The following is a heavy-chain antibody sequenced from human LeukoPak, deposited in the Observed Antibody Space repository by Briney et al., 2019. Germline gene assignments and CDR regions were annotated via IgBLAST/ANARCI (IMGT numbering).Heavy chain of an antibody. V-gene: IGHV4-39*01. CDR3: ARGRRLLWFGGSFDY. D-gene: IGHD3-10*01. CDR2: IYYSGST. J-gene: IGHJ4*02. CDR1: GGSISSSSYY. Sequence: SETLSLTCTVSGGSISSSSYYWGWIRQPPGKGLEWIGSIYYSGSTYYNPSLKSRVTISVDTSKNQFSLKLSSVTAADTAVYYCARGRRLLWFGGSFDYWGQGTLVTVSS.